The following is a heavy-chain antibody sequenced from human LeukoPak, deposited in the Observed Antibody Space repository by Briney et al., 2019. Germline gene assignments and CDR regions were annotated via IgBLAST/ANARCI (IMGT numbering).Heavy chain of an antibody. D-gene: IGHD2-21*02. Sequence: GGSLRLSCAASGFTFSSYSMNWVRQAPGKGLEWVSSISSSSSYIYYADSVKGRFTISRDNAKNSLYLQMNSLRAEDTAVYYCARDQTNYCGGDGYSDYWGQGTLVTVSS. J-gene: IGHJ4*02. V-gene: IGHV3-21*01. CDR3: ARDQTNYCGGDGYSDY. CDR1: GFTFSSYS. CDR2: ISSSSSYI.